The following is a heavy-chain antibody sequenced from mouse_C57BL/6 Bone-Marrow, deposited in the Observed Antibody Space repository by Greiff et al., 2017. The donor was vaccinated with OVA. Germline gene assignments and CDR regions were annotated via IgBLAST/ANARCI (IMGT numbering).Heavy chain of an antibody. Sequence: VQLQQSGAELVRPGTSVKMSCKASGYTFPNSWIGWAKQRPGHGLEWIGDIYPGGGYTNYNEKFKGKATLTADKSSSTAYMQFSSLTSEDSAIYYCARIYDGKGDAMDYWGQGTSVTVST. CDR2: IYPGGGYT. V-gene: IGHV1-63*01. CDR3: ARIYDGKGDAMDY. D-gene: IGHD2-1*01. CDR1: GYTFPNSW. J-gene: IGHJ4*01.